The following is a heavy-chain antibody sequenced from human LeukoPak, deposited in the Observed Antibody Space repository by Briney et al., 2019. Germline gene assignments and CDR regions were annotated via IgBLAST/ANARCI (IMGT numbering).Heavy chain of an antibody. J-gene: IGHJ6*03. Sequence: ASVKVSCKASGGTFSSYAISWVRQAPGQGLEWMGGIIPIFGTANYAQKFQGRVTITADESTSTAYMELSSLRSEDTAVYYCARVRVIGIAVAGYYYMDVWGKGTTVTVSS. CDR3: ARVRVIGIAVAGYYYMDV. CDR1: GGTFSSYA. V-gene: IGHV1-69*13. CDR2: IIPIFGTA. D-gene: IGHD6-19*01.